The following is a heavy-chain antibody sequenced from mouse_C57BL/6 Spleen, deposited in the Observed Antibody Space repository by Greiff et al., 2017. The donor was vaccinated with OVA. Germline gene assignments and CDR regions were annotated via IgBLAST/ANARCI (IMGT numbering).Heavy chain of an antibody. J-gene: IGHJ1*03. CDR2: IDPETGGT. D-gene: IGHD1-1*01. CDR1: GYTFTDYE. Sequence: LVESGAELVRPGASVTLSCKASGYTFTDYEMHWVKQTPVHGLEWIGAIDPETGGTAYNQKFKGKAILTADKSSSTAYMELRSLTSEDSAVYYCTRDYGSSYGYFDVWGTGTTVTVSS. CDR3: TRDYGSSYGYFDV. V-gene: IGHV1-15*01.